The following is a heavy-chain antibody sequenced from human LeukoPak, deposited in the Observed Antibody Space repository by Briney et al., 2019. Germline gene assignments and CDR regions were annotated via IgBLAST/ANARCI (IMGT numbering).Heavy chain of an antibody. D-gene: IGHD3-10*01. CDR3: ASRSGSYSIDY. CDR2: IIPIFGTA. Sequence: SVKVSCKASGGTFSSYAISWVRQAPGQGLEWMGGIIPIFGTANYAQKFQGRVTITAGKSTSTAYMELSSLRSEDTAVYYCASRSGSYSIDYWGQGTLVTVSS. CDR1: GGTFSSYA. V-gene: IGHV1-69*06. J-gene: IGHJ4*02.